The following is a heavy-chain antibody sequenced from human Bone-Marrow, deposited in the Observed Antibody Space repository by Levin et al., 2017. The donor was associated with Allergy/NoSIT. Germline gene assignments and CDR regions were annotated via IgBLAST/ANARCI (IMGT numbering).Heavy chain of an antibody. V-gene: IGHV3-30*04. D-gene: IGHD2-2*02. J-gene: IGHJ6*02. CDR2: ISYDGSNK. CDR3: ARDVVVVPAAIGSRTYYYYGMDV. CDR1: GFTFSSYA. Sequence: SCAASGFTFSSYAMHWVRQAPGKGLEWVAVISYDGSNKYYADSVKGRFTISRDNSKNTLYLQMNSLRAEDTAVYYCARDVVVVPAAIGSRTYYYYGMDVWGQGTTVTVSS.